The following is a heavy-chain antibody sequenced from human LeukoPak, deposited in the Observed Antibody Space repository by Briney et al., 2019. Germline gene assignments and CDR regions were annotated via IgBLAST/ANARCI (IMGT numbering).Heavy chain of an antibody. Sequence: VASVKLSCTASGYTFTSYGISWVRQAPGQGLEWMGWISAYNGNTNYAQKLQGRVTMTTDTSTSTPYMELRSLRSDDTAVYYCARHPIHYEAVAGPWGQGTLVTVSS. V-gene: IGHV1-18*01. CDR1: GYTFTSYG. J-gene: IGHJ5*02. CDR2: ISAYNGNT. CDR3: ARHPIHYEAVAGP. D-gene: IGHD6-19*01.